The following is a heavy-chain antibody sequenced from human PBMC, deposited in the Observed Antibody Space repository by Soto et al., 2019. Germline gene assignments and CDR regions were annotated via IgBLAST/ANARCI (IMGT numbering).Heavy chain of an antibody. CDR2: IYYRGNT. Sequence: PSETLSLTCTVSGGSIGTYYWSWIRQPPGKGLEWIGYIYYRGNTDYNPSLKSRVTISLDTPTNQFSLKLSSVTAADTAVYYCARHSGYYDILTGYTTYYFDYWGQGILVTVSS. CDR3: ARHSGYYDILTGYTTYYFDY. V-gene: IGHV4-59*08. D-gene: IGHD3-9*01. CDR1: GGSIGTYY. J-gene: IGHJ4*02.